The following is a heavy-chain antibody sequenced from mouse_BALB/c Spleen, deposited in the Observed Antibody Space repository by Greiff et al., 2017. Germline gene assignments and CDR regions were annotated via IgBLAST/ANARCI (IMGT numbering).Heavy chain of an antibody. Sequence: EVKLVESGPGLVKPSQSLSLTCTVTGYSITSDYAWNWIRQFPGNKLEWMGYISYSGSTSYNPSLKSRISITRDTSKNQFFLQLNSVTTEDTATYYCADGSSSYWYFDVWGAGTTVTVSS. CDR3: ADGSSSYWYFDV. CDR2: ISYSGST. D-gene: IGHD1-1*01. V-gene: IGHV3-2*02. CDR1: GYSITSDYA. J-gene: IGHJ1*01.